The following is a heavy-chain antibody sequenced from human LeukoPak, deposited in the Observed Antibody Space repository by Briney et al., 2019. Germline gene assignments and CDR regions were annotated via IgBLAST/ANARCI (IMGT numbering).Heavy chain of an antibody. CDR3: ATRGSDFWSGFDY. CDR1: GNTLRELP. Sequence: ASVKVSCKLSGNTLRELPIQWVRQSGGKGLEWMAGFDPENAEIVYAQKFQGRVTMTEDTSTNTAYMELTSLTSDDTALYYCATRGSDFWSGFDYWGQGTQVTVSS. J-gene: IGHJ4*02. D-gene: IGHD3-3*01. CDR2: FDPENAEI. V-gene: IGHV1-24*01.